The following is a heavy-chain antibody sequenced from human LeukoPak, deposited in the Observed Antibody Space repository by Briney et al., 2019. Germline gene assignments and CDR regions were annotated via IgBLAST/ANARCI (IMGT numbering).Heavy chain of an antibody. CDR1: GFTFSSYG. Sequence: PGRSLRLSCAASGFTFSSYGMHWVRQAPGKGLEWVAVISYDGSNKYYADSVKGRFTISRDNSKYTLYLQMNSLRAEDTAVYYCAKGFSYYYDSGYDPDSYWGQGTLVTVSS. CDR2: ISYDGSNK. D-gene: IGHD3-22*01. J-gene: IGHJ4*02. V-gene: IGHV3-30*18. CDR3: AKGFSYYYDSGYDPDSY.